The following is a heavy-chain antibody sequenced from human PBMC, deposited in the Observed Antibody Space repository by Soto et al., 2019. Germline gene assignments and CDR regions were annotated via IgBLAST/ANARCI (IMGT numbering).Heavy chain of an antibody. D-gene: IGHD6-25*01. V-gene: IGHV3-21*02. CDR2: INPSSGSV. J-gene: IGHJ4*02. Sequence: EVQVVESGGGLVKPGGSLRLACVVSGFPFSIFSWNWVRQAPGKGLEWVSSINPSSGSVFYAESVKGRFTISRDNAKNSLYLQMNSLRAEDTAVYYCARPRGGRGYGLTDYWGQGTLVTVSS. CDR3: ARPRGGRGYGLTDY. CDR1: GFPFSIFS.